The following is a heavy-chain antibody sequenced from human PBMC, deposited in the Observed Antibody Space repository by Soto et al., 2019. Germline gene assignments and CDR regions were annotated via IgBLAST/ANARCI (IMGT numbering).Heavy chain of an antibody. CDR3: ASRLTLATTMCDGFDL. CDR1: NGSIINYY. CDR2: IYYSGST. V-gene: IGHV4-59*01. J-gene: IGHJ3*01. Sequence: PSETVSLTCTVSNGSIINYYWSWIRQPPGKGLEWIGFIYYSGSTNYNPYLKGRVTMSVDMSRNQLSLKLNSVTAADTAVYYCASRLTLATTMCDGFDLRGQGTTVT. D-gene: IGHD3-10*02.